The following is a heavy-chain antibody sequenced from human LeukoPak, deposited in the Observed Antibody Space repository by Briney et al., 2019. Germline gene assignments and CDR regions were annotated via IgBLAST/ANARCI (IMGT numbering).Heavy chain of an antibody. Sequence: GGSLRLSCAASGFTFTNYWMSWVRQAPGKGLEWVANIKQDGSKKEYVDSVKGRFTISRDNAKNSLYLQMNSLRAEDTAVYYCAREGLVGATWFGYWGQGTLVTVSS. J-gene: IGHJ4*02. CDR2: IKQDGSKK. V-gene: IGHV3-7*01. CDR1: GFTFTNYW. D-gene: IGHD1-26*01. CDR3: AREGLVGATWFGY.